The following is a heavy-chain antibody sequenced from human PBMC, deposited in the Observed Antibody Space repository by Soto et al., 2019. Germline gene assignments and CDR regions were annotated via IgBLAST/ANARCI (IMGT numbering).Heavy chain of an antibody. V-gene: IGHV3-23*01. J-gene: IGHJ3*02. Sequence: GGSLRLSCAASGFTFSSYAMSWVRQAPGKGLEWVSAISGSGGSTYYADSVKGRFTISRDNSKNTLYLQMNSLRAEDTAVYYCAKDPEYTASTSHQSFDIWGQGTMVTVSS. D-gene: IGHD5-18*01. CDR3: AKDPEYTASTSHQSFDI. CDR1: GFTFSSYA. CDR2: ISGSGGST.